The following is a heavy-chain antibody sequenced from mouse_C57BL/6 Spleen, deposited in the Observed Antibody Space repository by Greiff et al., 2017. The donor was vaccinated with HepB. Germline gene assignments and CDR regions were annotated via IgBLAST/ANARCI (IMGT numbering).Heavy chain of an antibody. D-gene: IGHD2-3*01. CDR1: GFTFTDDN. V-gene: IGHV14-4*01. Sequence: EVPLVESGAELVRPGASVKLSCTASGFTFTDDNMHWVKQRPEQGLEWIGWIDPENGDTEYASKFQGKATITADTSSNTAYLQLSSLTSEDTAVYYCTTGTYEGALVGFAYWGQGTLVTVSA. CDR2: IDPENGDT. J-gene: IGHJ3*01. CDR3: TTGTYEGALVGFAY.